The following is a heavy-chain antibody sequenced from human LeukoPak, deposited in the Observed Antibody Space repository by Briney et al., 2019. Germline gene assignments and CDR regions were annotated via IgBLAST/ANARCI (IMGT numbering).Heavy chain of an antibody. V-gene: IGHV1-8*01. CDR2: MNPNSGNT. CDR1: GYTFTNYD. D-gene: IGHD1-26*01. Sequence: ASVKGSCKASGYTFTNYDINWVRQATGQGLEWMGWMNPNSGNTGYAQKLQGRVTMTRNTSISTAYMELSSLRSEYTAVYYCARGVGATTNYYYYYMDVWGKGTTVTVSS. CDR3: ARGVGATTNYYYYYMDV. J-gene: IGHJ6*03.